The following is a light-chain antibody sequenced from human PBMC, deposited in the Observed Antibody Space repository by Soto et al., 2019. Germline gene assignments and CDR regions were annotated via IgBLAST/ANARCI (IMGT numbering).Light chain of an antibody. J-gene: IGLJ3*02. Sequence: QAVVTQEPSFSVSPGGTVTLTCGLSSGSVSTSYYPSWYQQTPGQAPRTLVYSTNTRFSGVPDRFSGSILGNKAALTITGAQAEDESDYYCVLYMGSGIWVFGGGTKLTVL. CDR2: STN. CDR1: SGSVSTSYY. V-gene: IGLV8-61*01. CDR3: VLYMGSGIWV.